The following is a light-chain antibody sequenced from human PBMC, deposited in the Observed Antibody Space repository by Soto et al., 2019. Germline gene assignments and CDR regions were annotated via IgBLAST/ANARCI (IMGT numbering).Light chain of an antibody. J-gene: IGLJ1*01. CDR1: SSNIGNNA. V-gene: IGLV1-36*01. CDR2: YDN. CDR3: ASWDDSLNAYV. Sequence: QSVLTQPPSVSEAPRQRVTISCSGSSSNIGNNAVNWYQQLPGQAPKIVIYYDNLLTSGVSDRFSGSKSGISASLAMSDLQSDDEADYYCASWDDSLNAYVFGPGTKVTVL.